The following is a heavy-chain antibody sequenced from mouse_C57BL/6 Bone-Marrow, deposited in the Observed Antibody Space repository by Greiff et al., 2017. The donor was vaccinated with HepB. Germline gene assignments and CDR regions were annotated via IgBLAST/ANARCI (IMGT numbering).Heavy chain of an antibody. V-gene: IGHV6-3*01. Sequence: EVKLVGSGGGLVQPGGSMKLSCVASGFTFSNYWMNWVRQSPEKGLEWVAQIRLKSDNYATHYAESVKGRFTISRDDSKSSVYLQMNNLRAEDTGIYYCTIYYGNYGVDYWGQGTTLTVSS. J-gene: IGHJ2*01. D-gene: IGHD2-1*01. CDR3: TIYYGNYGVDY. CDR1: GFTFSNYW. CDR2: IRLKSDNYAT.